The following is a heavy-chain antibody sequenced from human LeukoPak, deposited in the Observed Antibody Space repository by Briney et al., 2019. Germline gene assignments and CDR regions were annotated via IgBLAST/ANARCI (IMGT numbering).Heavy chain of an antibody. D-gene: IGHD6-13*01. Sequence: GGSLRLSCAASGFTFSSYAMHWVRQAPGKGLEWVAVISYDGSNKYYADSVKGRFTISRDNSKNTLYLQMNSLRAEDTAVYYCATQNSSSWYSWFDPWGQGTLVTVSS. CDR2: ISYDGSNK. V-gene: IGHV3-30*04. J-gene: IGHJ5*02. CDR3: ATQNSSSWYSWFDP. CDR1: GFTFSSYA.